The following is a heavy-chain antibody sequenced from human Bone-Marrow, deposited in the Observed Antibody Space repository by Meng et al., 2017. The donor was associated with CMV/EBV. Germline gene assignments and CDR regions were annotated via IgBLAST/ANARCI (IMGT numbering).Heavy chain of an antibody. Sequence: SETLSLTCTVSGGSISSYYWSWIRQPPGKGLERIGYIYYSGSTNYNPSLKSRVTISVDTSKNQFSLKLTSVTAADTAVYYCARGRFGVVIIWGQGTLVTVSS. CDR1: GGSISSYY. J-gene: IGHJ4*02. V-gene: IGHV4-59*01. CDR2: IYYSGST. D-gene: IGHD3-3*01. CDR3: ARGRFGVVII.